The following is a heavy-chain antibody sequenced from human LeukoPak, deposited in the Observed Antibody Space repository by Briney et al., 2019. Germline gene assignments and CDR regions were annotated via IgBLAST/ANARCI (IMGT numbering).Heavy chain of an antibody. Sequence: PGGSLRLSCAASGFTFDDYAMHWVRQAPGKGLEWVSGISWNSGSIGYADSVKGRFTISRDNAKNSLYLQMNSLRAEDMALYYCAKGQYDFWVGNVFAYWGQGSLFPV. CDR1: GFTFDDYA. V-gene: IGHV3-9*03. CDR3: AKGQYDFWVGNVFAY. D-gene: IGHD3-3*01. J-gene: IGHJ4*02. CDR2: ISWNSGSI.